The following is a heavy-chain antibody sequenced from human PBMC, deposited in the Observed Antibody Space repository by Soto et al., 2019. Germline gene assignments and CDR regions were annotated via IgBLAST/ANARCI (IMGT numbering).Heavy chain of an antibody. J-gene: IGHJ4*02. CDR1: GFTFSSYA. V-gene: IGHV3-30*04. Sequence: GGSLRLSCAASGFTFSSYAMHWVRQAPGKGLEWVAVISYDGSNKYYADSVKGRFTISRDNSKNTLYLQMNSLRAEDTAVYYCARDPLGPKDHFDYWGQGTLVTVSS. CDR3: ARDPLGPKDHFDY. D-gene: IGHD6-13*01. CDR2: ISYDGSNK.